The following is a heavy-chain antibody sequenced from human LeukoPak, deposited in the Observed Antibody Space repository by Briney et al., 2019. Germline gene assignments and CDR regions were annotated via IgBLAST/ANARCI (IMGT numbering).Heavy chain of an antibody. J-gene: IGHJ4*02. CDR1: GFTFSSYG. CDR2: ISYDGSNK. D-gene: IGHD1-26*01. V-gene: IGHV3-30*18. CDR3: AKDLHGSYFDY. Sequence: PGRSLRLSCAASGFTFSSYGMHWVRQAPGKGLEWVAVISYDGSNKYYADSVKGRFTISRDNSENTLYPQMNSLRAEDTAVYYCAKDLHGSYFDYWGQGTLVTVSS.